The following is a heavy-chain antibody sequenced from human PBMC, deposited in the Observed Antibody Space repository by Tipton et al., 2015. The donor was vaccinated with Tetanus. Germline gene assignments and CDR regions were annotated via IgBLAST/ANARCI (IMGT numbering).Heavy chain of an antibody. CDR3: TRDVGEYCTNGICYQNYGMDV. Sequence: SLRLSCAASGFKFDDHAMHWVRQVPGKGLEWVSGISWNSVEIGYEDSVKGRFTISRDNAKNSLYLQMNSLRAEDTAVYYCTRDVGEYCTNGICYQNYGMDVWGQGTTVTVSS. V-gene: IGHV3-9*01. J-gene: IGHJ6*02. D-gene: IGHD2-8*01. CDR1: GFKFDDHA. CDR2: ISWNSVEI.